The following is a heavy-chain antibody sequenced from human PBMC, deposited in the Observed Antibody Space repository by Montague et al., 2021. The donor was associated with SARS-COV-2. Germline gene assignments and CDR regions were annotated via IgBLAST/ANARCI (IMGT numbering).Heavy chain of an antibody. V-gene: IGHV6-1*01. CDR3: ARSVGASSSSWPLPPHFDY. CDR1: GDSVSSNSAA. CDR2: TYYRSKWYN. D-gene: IGHD6-13*01. J-gene: IGHJ4*02. Sequence: CAISGDSVSSNSAAWNWIRQSPSRGLERLGRTYYRSKWYNDYALSVKSRITINPDTSKNQFSLQLNSVTPEDTAVYYCARSVGASSSSWPLPPHFDYWGQGTLVTVSS.